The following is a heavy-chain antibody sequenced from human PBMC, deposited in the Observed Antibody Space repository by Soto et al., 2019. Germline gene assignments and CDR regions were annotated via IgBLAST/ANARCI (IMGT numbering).Heavy chain of an antibody. CDR2: IYSSGTT. V-gene: IGHV4-59*01. CDR3: ARDGTGWYIFDH. D-gene: IGHD6-19*01. CDR1: GDSITNYY. Sequence: PSETLSLTCTVSGDSITNYYWSWIRQPPGKGLEWIGYIYSSGTTDYNPSLRSRVTISVDTSKNEFSLKLKSVTGADTAVYYCARDGTGWYIFDHWGQGARVTVSS. J-gene: IGHJ4*02.